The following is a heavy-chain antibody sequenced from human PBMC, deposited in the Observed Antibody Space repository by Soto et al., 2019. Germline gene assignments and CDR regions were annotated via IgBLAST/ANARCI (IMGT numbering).Heavy chain of an antibody. CDR3: ARHHGPTTSENWFDP. Sequence: QVHLVQSGVEVKTPGASVKVSCQASGYTFFTYDISWVRQAPGQGLEWMGWISTYSGDTKYAQKSQGRVTMTTDPSTTTAYLELRNLSSDDTAVYYCARHHGPTTSENWFDPWGQGTLVTVSS. D-gene: IGHD5-12*01. CDR1: GYTFFTYD. J-gene: IGHJ5*02. V-gene: IGHV1-18*01. CDR2: ISTYSGDT.